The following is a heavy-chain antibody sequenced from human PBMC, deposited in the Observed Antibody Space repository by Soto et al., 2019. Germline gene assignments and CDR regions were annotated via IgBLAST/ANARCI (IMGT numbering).Heavy chain of an antibody. Sequence: PSEPLSLTCAIYGASLGGFHWTWLRQAPGKGLEWIGELIHGGSTNYNPSLKGRVSFSLDTSKNQFSLHLMSVTAADTAVYYCARSPLGYDYVRQTWREVGDSFDIWGRGTLVTVSS. CDR3: ARSPLGYDYVRQTWREVGDSFDI. CDR2: LIHGGST. CDR1: GASLGGFH. D-gene: IGHD3-16*01. V-gene: IGHV4-34*12. J-gene: IGHJ3*02.